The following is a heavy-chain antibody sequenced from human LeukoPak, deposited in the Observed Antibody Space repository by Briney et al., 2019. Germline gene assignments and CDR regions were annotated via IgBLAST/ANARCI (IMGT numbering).Heavy chain of an antibody. J-gene: IGHJ4*02. CDR2: INPRGGST. CDR1: GYTFTSYF. V-gene: IGHV1-46*01. CDR3: ARVSYGDYFDY. Sequence: ASVKVSCKASGYTFTSYFMHWVRQAPGQGLEWMGLINPRGGSTRYAQKFQGRVTMTRNTSISTAYMELSSLRSEDTAVYYCARVSYGDYFDYWGQGTLVTVSS. D-gene: IGHD4-17*01.